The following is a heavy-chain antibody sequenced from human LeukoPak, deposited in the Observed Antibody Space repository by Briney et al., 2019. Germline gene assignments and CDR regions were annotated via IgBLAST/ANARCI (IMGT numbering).Heavy chain of an antibody. CDR1: GGSFSGYY. CDR3: AGYGSGSFSMIDP. D-gene: IGHD3-10*01. J-gene: IGHJ5*02. Sequence: SETLSLTCAVYGGSFSGYYWSWIRQPPGKGLEWIGQVTHRGSTNYNPSLKSRVTISVDTSKNQFSLKLSSVTAADTAVYYCAGYGSGSFSMIDPWGQGTLVTVSS. V-gene: IGHV4-34*01. CDR2: VTHRGST.